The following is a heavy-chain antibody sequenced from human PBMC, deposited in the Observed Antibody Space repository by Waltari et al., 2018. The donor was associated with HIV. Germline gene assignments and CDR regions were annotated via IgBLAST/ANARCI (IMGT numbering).Heavy chain of an antibody. CDR3: AAGGNIAVPGLADNWLDP. Sequence: QAQLVESGGGVVQAGTSLRLSCVASGFTFGSYGIHWVRQAPGRGLAWVAVIWYDENEKYYADAVKGRFTISRDNSRNTVNLQMNSVSGEDTAVYYCAAGGNIAVPGLADNWLDPWGQGTRVTVSS. J-gene: IGHJ5*02. CDR2: IWYDENEK. V-gene: IGHV3-33*01. D-gene: IGHD6-19*01. CDR1: GFTFGSYG.